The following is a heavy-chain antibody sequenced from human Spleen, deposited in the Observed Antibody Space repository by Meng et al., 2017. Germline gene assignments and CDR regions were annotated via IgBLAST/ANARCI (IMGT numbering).Heavy chain of an antibody. V-gene: IGHV3-9*03. CDR3: AKSLSYDSGSYYFDY. D-gene: IGHD3-10*01. CDR2: ISWNSGII. J-gene: IGHJ4*02. Sequence: SCAASGFTFDGYAMHWVRQAPGKGLEWVSGISWNSGIIGYADSVQGRFTISRDNAKNSLYLQLNSLRAEDMALYYCAKSLSYDSGSYYFDYWGQGTLVTVSS. CDR1: GFTFDGYA.